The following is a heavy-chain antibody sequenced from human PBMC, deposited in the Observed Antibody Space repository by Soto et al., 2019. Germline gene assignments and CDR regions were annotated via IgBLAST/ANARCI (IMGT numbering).Heavy chain of an antibody. CDR3: ARQVGNRFGERYGMDV. J-gene: IGHJ6*02. Sequence: QVQLQESGPGLVKPSQTLSLTCTVSGGSISSGGYYWSWIRQHPGKGLEWIGYIYYSGSTYYNPSLKSRVTISVDTSKNQFSLKLSSVTAADTAVYYCARQVGNRFGERYGMDVWGQGTTVTVSS. CDR2: IYYSGST. CDR1: GGSISSGGYY. V-gene: IGHV4-31*03. D-gene: IGHD3-10*01.